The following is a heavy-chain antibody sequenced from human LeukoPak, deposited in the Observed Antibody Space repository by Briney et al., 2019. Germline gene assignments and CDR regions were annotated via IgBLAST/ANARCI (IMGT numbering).Heavy chain of an antibody. Sequence: GGSLRLSCAASGFSFSSYAMSWVRQAPGKGLEWVSGLSVSGSSTYFADSVKGRFTISRDNSKNTLYLQMNSLGAEHTAVYYCAKVAPYGNYVFDRWGQGTLVTVSS. V-gene: IGHV3-23*01. CDR1: GFSFSSYA. CDR3: AKVAPYGNYVFDR. CDR2: LSVSGSST. J-gene: IGHJ4*02. D-gene: IGHD3-10*02.